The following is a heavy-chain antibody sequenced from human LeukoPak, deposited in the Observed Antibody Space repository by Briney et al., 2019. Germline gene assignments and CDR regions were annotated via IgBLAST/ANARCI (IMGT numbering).Heavy chain of an antibody. D-gene: IGHD5-12*01. CDR3: TRDSGYNAFDI. Sequence: TGGSLRLSCAASGFTFSRYWMSWVRQAPGKGLEWVGNIKEDGTAKNYVVSVRGRFTISRDNAKNSLYLQMNSLRGEDTAVYYCTRDSGYNAFDIWGQGTMVTVSS. CDR2: IKEDGTAK. CDR1: GFTFSRYW. V-gene: IGHV3-7*01. J-gene: IGHJ3*02.